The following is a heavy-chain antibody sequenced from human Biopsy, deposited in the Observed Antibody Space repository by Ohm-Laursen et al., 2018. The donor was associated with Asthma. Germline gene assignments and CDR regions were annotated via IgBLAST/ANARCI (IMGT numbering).Heavy chain of an antibody. Sequence: SLRLSCAASGRHFGSYNMHWARQAPGKGLEWVAVITFDGSTQHYGYSVKGRFTISRDNSKNMLFLQMNSLRAEDTAVYYCLRDTLGYYFDIWGQGTMVSVSS. CDR2: ITFDGSTQ. J-gene: IGHJ3*02. V-gene: IGHV3-30-3*01. D-gene: IGHD1-26*01. CDR3: LRDTLGYYFDI. CDR1: GRHFGSYN.